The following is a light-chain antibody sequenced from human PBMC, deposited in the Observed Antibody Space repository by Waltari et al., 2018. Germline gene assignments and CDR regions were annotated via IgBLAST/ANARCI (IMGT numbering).Light chain of an antibody. J-gene: IGLJ2*01. CDR3: SSYTSSSTRV. CDR2: DVS. Sequence: QSALTQPASVSGSPGQSITLSCTGTSSDVGGYNYVSGYQQHPGKAPRLMIFDVSNRTAGGSNRFSGATSGNTASLTISGLRAEDEAYYYCSSYTSSSTRVFGGGTKLTVL. CDR1: SSDVGGYNY. V-gene: IGLV2-14*03.